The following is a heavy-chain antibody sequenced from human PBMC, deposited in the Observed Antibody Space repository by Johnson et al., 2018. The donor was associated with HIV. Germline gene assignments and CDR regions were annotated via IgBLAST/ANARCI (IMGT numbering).Heavy chain of an antibody. CDR1: EFTVSSNY. V-gene: IGHV3-53*01. D-gene: IGHD3-22*01. Sequence: VQLVESGGGLIQPGGSLRLSCAASEFTVSSNYMSWVRQAPGKGLEWVSVIYSGGRTFYADSVKGRFTISRDNSKTTLYLQMNSLRAEDTAVYYCAKTRPYLYDSSGYYFGAFDIWGQGTMVTVSS. CDR3: AKTRPYLYDSSGYYFGAFDI. CDR2: IYSGGRT. J-gene: IGHJ3*02.